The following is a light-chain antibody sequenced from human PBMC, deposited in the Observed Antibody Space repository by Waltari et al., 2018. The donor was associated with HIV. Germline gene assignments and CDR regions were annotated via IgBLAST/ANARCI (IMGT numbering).Light chain of an antibody. J-gene: IGLJ1*01. V-gene: IGLV1-44*01. CDR1: SSNIGNHS. Sequence: QSVLTQPPSASGTPGQSVTISCSGSSSNIGNHSVDWYQQLPRTAPKLLIYSNNQRPSGVPDRFSGSKSDTSASLAISGLQSEDEADYYCAAWDDRLNGYVFGSGTKVTVL. CDR2: SNN. CDR3: AAWDDRLNGYV.